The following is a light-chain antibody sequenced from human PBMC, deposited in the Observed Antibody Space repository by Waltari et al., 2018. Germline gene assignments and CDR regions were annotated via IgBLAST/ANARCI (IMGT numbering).Light chain of an antibody. V-gene: IGLV2-14*03. CDR1: SSDVGDYNF. CDR3: SSYTTSNTLWV. Sequence: QSALTQPASVSGSPGQSITISCTGTSSDVGDYNFVSWYQQHPGKAPQLIISHVNSRPSGVPNRFSGSKSGNTASLTISELQAEDGADYYCSSYTTSNTLWVFGGGTKLTVL. CDR2: HVN. J-gene: IGLJ3*02.